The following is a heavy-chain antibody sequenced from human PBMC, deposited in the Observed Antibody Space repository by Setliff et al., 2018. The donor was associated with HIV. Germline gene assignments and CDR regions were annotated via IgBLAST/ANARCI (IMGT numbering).Heavy chain of an antibody. CDR2: IPPSDSDT. D-gene: IGHD2-21*02. CDR3: ARADGGGDCYLPYYFDH. CDR1: GYSFTSHW. J-gene: IGHJ4*02. V-gene: IGHV5-51*01. Sequence: GESLKISCRASGYSFTSHWIAWVRQMPGKGLEWMGIIPPSDSDTRHSPSFQGQVTMSADKSVSTAYLQWSSLRAADTAVYYCARADGGGDCYLPYYFDHWGQGTLVTVSS.